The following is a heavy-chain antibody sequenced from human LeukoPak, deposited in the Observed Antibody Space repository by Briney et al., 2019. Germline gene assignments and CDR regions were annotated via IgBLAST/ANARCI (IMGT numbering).Heavy chain of an antibody. D-gene: IGHD6-19*01. Sequence: GRSLRLSCAASGFTFSSYAMHWVRQAPGKGLEWVAVISYDGSNKYYADSVKGRFTISRDNSKNTLYLQMNSLRAEDTAVYYCARAVAGKNNWFDPWGQGTLVTVSS. CDR3: ARAVAGKNNWFDP. CDR2: ISYDGSNK. V-gene: IGHV3-30*04. J-gene: IGHJ5*02. CDR1: GFTFSSYA.